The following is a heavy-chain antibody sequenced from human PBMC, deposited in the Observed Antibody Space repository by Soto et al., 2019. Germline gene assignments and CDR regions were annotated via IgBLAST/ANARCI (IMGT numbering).Heavy chain of an antibody. Sequence: QVQLVESGGGVVQPGRSLRLSCAASGFTFSSYGMHWVRQAPGKGLEWVAVTSYDGSNKYYADSVKGRFTISRDNSKNPLYLQMNSLRAEDTAVYYCATRGFTGQFDDWGQGTRVTVSS. CDR1: GFTFSSYG. J-gene: IGHJ4*02. CDR3: ATRGFTGQFDD. CDR2: TSYDGSNK. V-gene: IGHV3-30*03. D-gene: IGHD3-16*01.